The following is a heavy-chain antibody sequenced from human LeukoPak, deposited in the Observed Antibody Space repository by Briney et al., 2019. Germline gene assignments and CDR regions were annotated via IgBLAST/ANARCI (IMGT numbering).Heavy chain of an antibody. V-gene: IGHV1-69*13. D-gene: IGHD3-22*01. CDR3: ARARDYDSSGYYNNDY. J-gene: IGHJ4*02. CDR2: IIPIFGTA. CDR1: GGTFSSYA. Sequence: ASVKVSCKASGGTFSSYAISWVRQAPGQGLEWMGGIIPIFGTANYAQKFQGRVTITADESTSTAYMELRSLRSDDTAVYYCARARDYDSSGYYNNDYWGQGTLVTVSS.